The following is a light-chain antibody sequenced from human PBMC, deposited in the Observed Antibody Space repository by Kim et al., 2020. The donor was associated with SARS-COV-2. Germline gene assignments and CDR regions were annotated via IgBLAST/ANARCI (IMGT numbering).Light chain of an antibody. CDR1: TGAVTSGHY. J-gene: IGLJ2*01. CDR2: DTT. V-gene: IGLV7-46*01. Sequence: QAVVTQEPSLTVSPGGTVTLTCDSSTGAVTSGHYPYWFQQKHGQAPRTLIYDTTTKHSWTPARLSGSLLGGKAALTLSGAQPEDEAEYYCLISYSTTLVFGGGTQLTVL. CDR3: LISYSTTLV.